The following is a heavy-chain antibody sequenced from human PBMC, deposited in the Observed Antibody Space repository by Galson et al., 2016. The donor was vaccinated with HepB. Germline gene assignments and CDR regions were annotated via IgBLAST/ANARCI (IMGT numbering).Heavy chain of an antibody. D-gene: IGHD3-3*01. CDR2: VDPEDGGT. J-gene: IGHJ6*02. V-gene: IGHV1-69-2*01. Sequence: VKVSCKASGYTFNDHYMHWVQQAPGKGLEWVGLVDPEDGGTIYAEKFQDRVVITADKSTDTANMELSSLRSEDTAVYYCAAAGTYYDVWSGVWGQGTTVTVSS. CDR1: GYTFNDHY. CDR3: AAAGTYYDVWSGV.